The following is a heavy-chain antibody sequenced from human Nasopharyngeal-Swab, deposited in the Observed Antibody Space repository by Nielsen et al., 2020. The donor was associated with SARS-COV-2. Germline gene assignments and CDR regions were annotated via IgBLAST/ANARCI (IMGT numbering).Heavy chain of an antibody. CDR1: GFTFSSYE. V-gene: IGHV3-21*05. CDR3: ARSSPKTKGMHDY. CDR2: ISSSSSYI. D-gene: IGHD1-7*01. Sequence: GGSLRLSCAASGFTFSSYEMNWVRQAPGKGLEWVSYISSSSSYIYYADSVKGRFTISRDNAKNSLYLQMNSLRAEDTAVYYCARSSPKTKGMHDYWGQGTLVTVSS. J-gene: IGHJ4*02.